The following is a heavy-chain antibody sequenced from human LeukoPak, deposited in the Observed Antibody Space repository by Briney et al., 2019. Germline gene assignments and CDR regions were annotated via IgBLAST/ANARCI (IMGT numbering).Heavy chain of an antibody. CDR3: ARQPNDYGGNSRLDY. D-gene: IGHD4-23*01. J-gene: IGHJ4*02. V-gene: IGHV4-39*01. CDR2: IYYSGST. CDR1: GGSISSSSYY. Sequence: PSETLSLTCTVSGGSISSSSYYWGWIRQPPGKGLEWIGSIYYSGSTYYNPSLKSRVTISVDTSKNQFSLKLSSVTAADTAVYYCARQPNDYGGNSRLDYWGQGTLVTVSS.